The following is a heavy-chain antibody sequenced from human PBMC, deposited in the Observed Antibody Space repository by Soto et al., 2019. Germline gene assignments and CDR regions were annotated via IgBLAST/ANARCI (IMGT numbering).Heavy chain of an antibody. CDR3: ARVHMITFGGVIVIPYYYYMDV. CDR2: IYYSGST. V-gene: IGHV4-31*03. Sequence: QVQLQESGPGLVKPSQTLSLTCTVSGGSISSGGYYWSWIRQHPGKGLEWIGYIYYSGSTYYNPSLMIRVTISVDTSKNQFSLKLSSVTAADTAVYYCARVHMITFGGVIVIPYYYYMDVWGKGTTVTVSS. CDR1: GGSISSGGYY. J-gene: IGHJ6*03. D-gene: IGHD3-16*02.